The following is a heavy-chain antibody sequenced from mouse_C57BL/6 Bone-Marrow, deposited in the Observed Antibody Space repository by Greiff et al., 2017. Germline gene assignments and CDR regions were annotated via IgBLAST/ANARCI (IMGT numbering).Heavy chain of an antibody. CDR1: GYSITSGYY. CDR3: AREGYCFDY. CDR2: ISYDGSN. J-gene: IGHJ2*01. V-gene: IGHV3-6*01. Sequence: EVKLMESGPGLVKPSQSLSLTCSVTGYSITSGYYWNWIRQFPGNKLEWMGYISYDGSNNYNPSLKNRISITRDTSKNQFFLKLNSVTTEDTATYYCAREGYCFDYWGQGTTLTVSS.